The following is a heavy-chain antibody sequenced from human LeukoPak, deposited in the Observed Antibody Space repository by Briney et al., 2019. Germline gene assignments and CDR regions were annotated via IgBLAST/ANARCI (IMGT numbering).Heavy chain of an antibody. J-gene: IGHJ4*02. CDR1: GYTFTGYY. Sequence: ASVKVSFKASGYTFTGYYIHWVRPAPGQGPEWMGWINPNTGDTKYAQKFQGRVTMTRDTSIGTAYMDLTRLRSDDTAVYYGARVRDGNTVDFVYWGQGSLVTVSS. CDR2: INPNTGDT. V-gene: IGHV1-2*02. CDR3: ARVRDGNTVDFVY. D-gene: IGHD5-24*01.